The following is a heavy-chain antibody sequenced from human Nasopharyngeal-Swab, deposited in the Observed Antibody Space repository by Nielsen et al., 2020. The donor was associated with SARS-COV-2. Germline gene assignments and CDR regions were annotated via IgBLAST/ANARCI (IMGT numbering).Heavy chain of an antibody. CDR2: IKTDGSET. J-gene: IGHJ5*02. CDR1: EFTFSSYW. CDR3: TGGGDEYDYVWGSYRPLLYH. Sequence: GGSLRLSCAASEFTFSSYWMSWVRQAPGKGLNWVASIKTDGSETYYGDSVKGRFTISRDNMKNSLHLQMNSLRVETTAVYYCTGGGDEYDYVWGSYRPLLYHWGQGTLVTVSS. D-gene: IGHD3-16*02. V-gene: IGHV3-7*03.